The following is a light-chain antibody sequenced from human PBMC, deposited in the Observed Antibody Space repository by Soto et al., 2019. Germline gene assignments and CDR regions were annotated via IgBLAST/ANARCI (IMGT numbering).Light chain of an antibody. CDR2: KAS. V-gene: IGKV1-5*03. J-gene: IGKJ4*01. CDR3: QQYNSQPLT. CDR1: QSINSW. Sequence: DIQMTQSPSTLSASVGDRVTITCRASQSINSWLAWYQQKPGKAPKLLINKASSLESGVPSRFTGSGSGTEFILTISSLQPDDFATYYCQQYNSQPLTFGGGTKVEIK.